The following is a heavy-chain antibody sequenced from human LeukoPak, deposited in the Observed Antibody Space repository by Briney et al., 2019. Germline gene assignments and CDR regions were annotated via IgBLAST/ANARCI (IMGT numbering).Heavy chain of an antibody. V-gene: IGHV3-30-3*01. J-gene: IGHJ4*02. CDR2: ISYDGSNK. D-gene: IGHD3-22*01. CDR1: GFTFSSYA. CDR3: ARVYYDSSGYYYGADY. Sequence: GGSLRLSCAASGFTFSSYAMHWVRQAPGKGLEWVAVISYDGSNKYYADSVKGRFTISRDNSKNMLYLQMNSLRAEDTAVYYCARVYYDSSGYYYGADYWGQGTLVTVSS.